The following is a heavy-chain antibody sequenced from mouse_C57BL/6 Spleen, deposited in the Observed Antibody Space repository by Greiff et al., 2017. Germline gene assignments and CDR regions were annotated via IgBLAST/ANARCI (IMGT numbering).Heavy chain of an antibody. D-gene: IGHD2-3*01. CDR1: GYTFTSYG. Sequence: QVQLQQSGAELARPGASVKLSCKASGYTFTSYGISWVKQRTGQGLEWIGEIYPRSGNTYYNEKFKGKATLTADKSSSTAYMELRSLTAEDSAVYFCARFYDGYPFDYWGQGTTLTVSS. V-gene: IGHV1-81*01. CDR3: ARFYDGYPFDY. J-gene: IGHJ2*01. CDR2: IYPRSGNT.